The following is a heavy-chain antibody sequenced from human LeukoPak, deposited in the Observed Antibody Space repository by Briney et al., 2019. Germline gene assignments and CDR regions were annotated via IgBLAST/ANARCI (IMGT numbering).Heavy chain of an antibody. V-gene: IGHV1-8*03. J-gene: IGHJ6*03. Sequence: ASVKVSCKASGYTFTSYDINWVRQATGQGLEWMGWMNPNSGNTGYAQKFQGRVTITRNTSISTAYMELSSLRSEDTAVYYCARVATSAAAGYYYYYMDVWGKGTMVTVSS. D-gene: IGHD6-13*01. CDR1: GYTFTSYD. CDR3: ARVATSAAAGYYYYYMDV. CDR2: MNPNSGNT.